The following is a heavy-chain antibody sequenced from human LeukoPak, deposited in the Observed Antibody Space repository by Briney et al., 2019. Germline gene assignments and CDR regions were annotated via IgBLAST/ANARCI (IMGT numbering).Heavy chain of an antibody. Sequence: ASVKVSCKASGYTFSGYGISWVRQTPGQGLEWLGWISVYNANTHYAQNLQGRVTMTADTSASTAYMELRSLTSDDTAVYYCARDYYYDSSGYRNNFDYWGQGTLVTVSS. CDR1: GYTFSGYG. V-gene: IGHV1-18*01. J-gene: IGHJ4*02. D-gene: IGHD3-22*01. CDR2: ISVYNANT. CDR3: ARDYYYDSSGYRNNFDY.